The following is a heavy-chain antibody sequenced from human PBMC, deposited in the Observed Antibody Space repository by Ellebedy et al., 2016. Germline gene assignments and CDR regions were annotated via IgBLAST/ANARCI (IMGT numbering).Heavy chain of an antibody. D-gene: IGHD1-14*01. CDR3: TNDAFVVKTFEPVDY. J-gene: IGHJ4*01. V-gene: IGHV3-23*01. Sequence: GGSLRLSXAASGFSFSNFGMSWVRQAPGKGLEWVATISDNGRRTYYADSVEGRFTISRDNFKGTLYLQMNTLRVEDTAEYFCTNDAFVVKTFEPVDYWGHGTLVTVSS. CDR2: ISDNGRRT. CDR1: GFSFSNFG.